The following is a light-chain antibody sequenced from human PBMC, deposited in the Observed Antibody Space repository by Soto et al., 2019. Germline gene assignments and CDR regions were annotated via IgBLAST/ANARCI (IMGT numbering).Light chain of an antibody. V-gene: IGKV1-9*01. CDR2: AAA. CDR1: QGISSY. CDR3: LQLNSYPPLI. Sequence: IQLTQSPSSLSASVGDRVTITCRASQGISSYLAWYQQKPGKAPKLLIYAAATLQSRVPSRFSGSGSGTESTLTISSMQPQDFGSYYCLQLNSYPPLIFGGGTKV. J-gene: IGKJ4*01.